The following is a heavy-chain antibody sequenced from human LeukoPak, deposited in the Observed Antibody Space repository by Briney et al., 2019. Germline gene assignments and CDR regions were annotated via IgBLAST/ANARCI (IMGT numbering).Heavy chain of an antibody. D-gene: IGHD3-22*01. J-gene: IGHJ4*02. Sequence: SETLSLTCAVYSGSFSGYYWSWVRQPPGKGLEWIGEINHSGSTNYNPSLKSRVTISVDRSKNQFSLMLSSVTAADTAVYFCARGSYYYGTTGYYSLFDSWGQGTLVTVSS. CDR1: SGSFSGYY. V-gene: IGHV4-34*01. CDR3: ARGSYYYGTTGYYSLFDS. CDR2: INHSGST.